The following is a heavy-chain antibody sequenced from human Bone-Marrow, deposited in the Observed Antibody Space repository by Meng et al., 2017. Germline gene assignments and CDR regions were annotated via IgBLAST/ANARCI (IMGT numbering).Heavy chain of an antibody. D-gene: IGHD4-23*01. CDR2: ISAYKGNT. V-gene: IGHV1-18*01. Sequence: VRVGESGGGVKKPGGSVKVPCKASGYTFTSYGISWVRQAPGQGLEWMGWISAYKGNTNYVQKFQGRVTMTTDTSTSTAYMELRSLRSDDTAVYYCARASTVVTRSSFDPWGQGTLVTVSS. CDR1: GYTFTSYG. J-gene: IGHJ5*02. CDR3: ARASTVVTRSSFDP.